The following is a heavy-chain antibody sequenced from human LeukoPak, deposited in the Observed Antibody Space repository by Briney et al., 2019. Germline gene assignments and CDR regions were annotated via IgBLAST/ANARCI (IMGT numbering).Heavy chain of an antibody. CDR3: ARDSGD. V-gene: IGHV3-53*01. CDR2: IYSGGST. D-gene: IGHD3-10*01. Sequence: GGSLRLSCAASGFTFSNAWMNWVRQAPGKGLEWVSVIYSGGSTYYADSVKGRFTISRDNSKNTLYLQMNSLRAEDTAVYYCARDSGDWGQGTLVTVSS. CDR1: GFTFSNAW. J-gene: IGHJ4*02.